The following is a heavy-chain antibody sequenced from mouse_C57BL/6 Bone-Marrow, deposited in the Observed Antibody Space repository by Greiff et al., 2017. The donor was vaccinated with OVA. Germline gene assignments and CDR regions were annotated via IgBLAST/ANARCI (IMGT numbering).Heavy chain of an antibody. J-gene: IGHJ1*03. Sequence: QVQLKESGPGLVAPSQSLSITCTVSGFSLTSYGVDWVRQPPGKGLEWLGVIWGGGSTNYYSALMSSLSISKDNSKSQVFLKMHSLQTDDTAMYYCATHGDGYFLNWYFDVWGTGTTVTVSS. CDR2: IWGGGST. V-gene: IGHV2-9*01. CDR1: GFSLTSYG. D-gene: IGHD2-3*01. CDR3: ATHGDGYFLNWYFDV.